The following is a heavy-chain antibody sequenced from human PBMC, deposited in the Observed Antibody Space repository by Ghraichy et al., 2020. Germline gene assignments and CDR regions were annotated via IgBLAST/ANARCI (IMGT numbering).Heavy chain of an antibody. Sequence: ASVKVSCKASGYTFTSYAMHWVRQAPGQRLEWLGWINAGNGNTKYSQKFQGRVTITRDTSASTAYMELSRLTSEDTGVYYCARGERFVEWLSLQYYYGMDVWGQGTTVTVSS. CDR2: INAGNGNT. CDR3: ARGERFVEWLSLQYYYGMDV. V-gene: IGHV1-3*01. CDR1: GYTFTSYA. J-gene: IGHJ6*02. D-gene: IGHD3-3*01.